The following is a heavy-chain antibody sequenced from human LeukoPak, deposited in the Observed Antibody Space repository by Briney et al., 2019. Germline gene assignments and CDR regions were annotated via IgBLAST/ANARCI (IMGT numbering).Heavy chain of an antibody. J-gene: IGHJ4*02. Sequence: PGGSLRLSCTASGFTFTSYGMHWVRQVPGKGLEWVAFIRYDGINKWYADSVEGRFAISRDNSQNIVYLQMNSLRLEDTAVYYCAKDYIVSSSPIYYFDYWGQGTLVTVSS. D-gene: IGHD6-6*01. V-gene: IGHV3-30*02. CDR3: AKDYIVSSSPIYYFDY. CDR2: IRYDGINK. CDR1: GFTFTSYG.